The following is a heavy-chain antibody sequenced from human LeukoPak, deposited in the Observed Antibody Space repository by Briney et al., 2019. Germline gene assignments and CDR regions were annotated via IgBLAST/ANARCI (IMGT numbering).Heavy chain of an antibody. V-gene: IGHV4-4*02. J-gene: IGHJ4*02. CDR1: GVSMSSNNW. CDR2: IHESGST. CDR3: ARHEGFSQKD. Sequence: SETLSLTCAVSGVSMSSNNWWSWVRQPPGKGLEWIGEIHESGSTNHNPSLKSRVTISVDKSKDQFSLKLSSVTAADTAVYYCARHEGFSQKDWGQGTQVTVS.